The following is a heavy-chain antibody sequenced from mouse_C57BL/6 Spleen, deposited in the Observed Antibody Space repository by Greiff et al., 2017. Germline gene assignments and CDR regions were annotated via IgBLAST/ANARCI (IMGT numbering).Heavy chain of an antibody. V-gene: IGHV5-17*01. J-gene: IGHJ2*01. CDR1: GFTFSDYG. CDR2: ISSGSSTI. D-gene: IGHD2-3*01. CDR3: ARDMYDGYYFDY. Sequence: EVMLVESGGGLVKPGGSLKLSCAASGFTFSDYGMHWVRQAPGKGLEWVAYISSGSSTIYYADTVKGRFTISRDNAKNTLFLQMTSLRSEDTAMYYCARDMYDGYYFDYWGQGTTLTVSS.